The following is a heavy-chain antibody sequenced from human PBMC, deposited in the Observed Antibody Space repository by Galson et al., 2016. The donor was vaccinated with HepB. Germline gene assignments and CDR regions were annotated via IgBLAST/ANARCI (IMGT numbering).Heavy chain of an antibody. V-gene: IGHV3-23*01. CDR3: TMISWSTSSGFGF. J-gene: IGHJ4*02. Sequence: SLRLSCAASGFTFSNYGMSWVRQAPGKGLEWVSAVSGSDDNTYYADSVKGRFTISRDNSRNTVYVQINSLRAEDTAIYYCTMISWSTSSGFGFWGQGTLVTVSS. CDR2: VSGSDDNT. D-gene: IGHD3-22*01. CDR1: GFTFSNYG.